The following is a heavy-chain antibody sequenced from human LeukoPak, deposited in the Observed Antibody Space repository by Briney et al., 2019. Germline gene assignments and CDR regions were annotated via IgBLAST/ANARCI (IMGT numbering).Heavy chain of an antibody. V-gene: IGHV3-20*04. CDR2: IDWTGGST. CDR1: GFTFDDYG. CDR3: ARAPTVTMRQYFDY. Sequence: PGGSLRLSCAASGFTFDDYGMSWVRQAPGKGLEWVSGIDWTGGSTSYADSVRGRFTISRDNAKNSLYLQMNSLRAEDTALYYCARAPTVTMRQYFDYWGQGTLVTVSS. D-gene: IGHD4-17*01. J-gene: IGHJ4*02.